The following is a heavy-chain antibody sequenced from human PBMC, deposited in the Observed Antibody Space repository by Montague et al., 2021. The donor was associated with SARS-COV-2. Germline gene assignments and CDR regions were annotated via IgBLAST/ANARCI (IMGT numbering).Heavy chain of an antibody. D-gene: IGHD6-19*01. CDR2: INSDGSST. V-gene: IGHV3-74*01. J-gene: IGHJ6*02. CDR3: ARVGSGWGCYYYGMDV. Sequence: SLRLSCAASRFTFSSYWMHWVRQAPGKGLVWVSRINSDGSSTSYADSVKGRFTISRDNAKNTLYLQMNSLRAEDTAVYYCARVGSGWGCYYYGMDVWGQGTTVTVSS. CDR1: RFTFSSYW.